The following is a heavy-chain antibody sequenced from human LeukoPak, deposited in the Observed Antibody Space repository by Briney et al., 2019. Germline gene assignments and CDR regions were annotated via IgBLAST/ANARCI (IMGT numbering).Heavy chain of an antibody. J-gene: IGHJ6*02. CDR3: ARDLAADKRAMDV. CDR2: LTDSSGFT. D-gene: IGHD6-13*01. CDR1: GFTFSYYH. Sequence: GSLRLSCVATGFTFSYYHMIWLRQAPGKGLEWLSYLTDSSGFTNYADSVKGRFTISRDNAKNSLYLQMNSLRADDTAVYYCARDLAADKRAMDVWGQGTTVTVSS. V-gene: IGHV3-11*05.